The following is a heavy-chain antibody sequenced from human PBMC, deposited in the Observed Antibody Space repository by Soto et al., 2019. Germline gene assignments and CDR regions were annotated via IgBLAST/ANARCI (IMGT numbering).Heavy chain of an antibody. CDR1: GFTFSSHA. V-gene: IGHV3-23*01. D-gene: IGHD2-8*01. Sequence: GGSLRLSCAASGFTFSSHAMSWVRQAPGKGLEWVSAISGSGGSTYYADSVKGRFTISRDNSKNTLYLQMNSLRAEDTAVYYCAGQYCTNGVCYAFDIWGQGTMVTVSS. CDR2: ISGSGGST. CDR3: AGQYCTNGVCYAFDI. J-gene: IGHJ3*02.